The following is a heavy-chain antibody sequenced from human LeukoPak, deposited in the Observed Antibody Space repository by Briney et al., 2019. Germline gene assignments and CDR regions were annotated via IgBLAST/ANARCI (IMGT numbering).Heavy chain of an antibody. V-gene: IGHV3-9*01. CDR1: GFTFDDYA. D-gene: IGHD6-19*01. CDR2: ISWNSGSI. CDR3: AKDILAVAGPGVDY. J-gene: IGHJ4*02. Sequence: PGRSLRLSYAASGFTFDDYAMHWVRQAPGKGLEWVSGISWNSGSIGYADSVKGRFTISRDNAKNSLYLQMNSLRAEDTALYYCAKDILAVAGPGVDYWGQGTLVTVSS.